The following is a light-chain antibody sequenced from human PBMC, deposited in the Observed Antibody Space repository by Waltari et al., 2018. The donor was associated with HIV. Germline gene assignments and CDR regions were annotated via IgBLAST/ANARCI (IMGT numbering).Light chain of an antibody. CDR3: CAYVGTLTPA. Sequence: QSALTQPASVSGSPGQSITISCNATAVDIGYMTFVSWYQQFSGSAPPLIIYGGSTRPSRVSHRFSASNSGKTASLTISGLQTADDAIYYCCAYVGTLTPAFGGGTQLTVL. V-gene: IGLV2-14*03. J-gene: IGLJ3*02. CDR2: GGS. CDR1: AVDIGYMTF.